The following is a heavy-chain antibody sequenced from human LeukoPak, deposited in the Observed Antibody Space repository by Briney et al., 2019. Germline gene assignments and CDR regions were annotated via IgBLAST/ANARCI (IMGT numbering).Heavy chain of an antibody. CDR3: ARGQHNYYGSGSYLSPLDY. J-gene: IGHJ4*02. Sequence: PGGSLRLSCAASGFTFDDYAMHWVRHAPGKGLEWVSGISWNSGSIGYADSVKGRFTISRDNAKNSLYLQMNSLRAEDTALYYCARGQHNYYGSGSYLSPLDYWGQGTLVTVSS. V-gene: IGHV3-9*01. D-gene: IGHD3-10*01. CDR2: ISWNSGSI. CDR1: GFTFDDYA.